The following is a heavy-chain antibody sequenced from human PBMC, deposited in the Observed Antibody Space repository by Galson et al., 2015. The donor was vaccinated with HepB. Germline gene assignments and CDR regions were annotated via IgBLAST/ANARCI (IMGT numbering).Heavy chain of an antibody. CDR3: ARLQVVLDIAAAGKDEKNWFDP. V-gene: IGHV1-69*13. Sequence: SVKVSCKASGGTFSSYAISWVRQAPGQGLEWMGGIIPIFGTANYAQKFQGRVTITADESTSTAYMELSSLRSEDTAVYYCARLQVVLDIAAAGKDEKNWFDPWGQGTLVTVSS. J-gene: IGHJ5*02. CDR2: IIPIFGTA. CDR1: GGTFSSYA. D-gene: IGHD6-13*01.